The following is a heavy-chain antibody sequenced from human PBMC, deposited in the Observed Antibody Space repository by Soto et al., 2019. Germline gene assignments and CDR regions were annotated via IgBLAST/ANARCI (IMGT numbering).Heavy chain of an antibody. CDR1: GYTFTSYG. Sequence: GASVEVSCKASGYTFTSYGISWVRQAPGQGLEWMGWISAYNGNTNYAQKLQGRVTMTTDTSTSTAYMELRSLRSDDTAVYYCARDGKYSSGWIDAFDIWGQGTMVTVSS. D-gene: IGHD6-19*01. CDR3: ARDGKYSSGWIDAFDI. V-gene: IGHV1-18*01. CDR2: ISAYNGNT. J-gene: IGHJ3*02.